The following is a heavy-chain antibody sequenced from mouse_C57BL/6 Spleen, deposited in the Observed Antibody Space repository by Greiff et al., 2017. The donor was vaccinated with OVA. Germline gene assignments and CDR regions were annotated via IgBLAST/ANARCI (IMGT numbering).Heavy chain of an antibody. Sequence: VMPGASVKISCKASGYSFTDYNMNWVKQSNGKSLEWIGVINPNYGTTSYNQKFKGKATLTVDQSSSTAYMQLNSLTSEDSAVYYCARSGGYGYDGNYWGQGTTLTVSS. CDR1: GYSFTDYN. V-gene: IGHV1-39*01. CDR2: INPNYGTT. CDR3: ARSGGYGYDGNY. J-gene: IGHJ2*01. D-gene: IGHD2-2*01.